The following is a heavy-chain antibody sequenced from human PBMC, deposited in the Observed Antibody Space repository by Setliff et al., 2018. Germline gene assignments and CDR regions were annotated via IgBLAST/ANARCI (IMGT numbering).Heavy chain of an antibody. CDR3: ARVAYRNGCSCRYFDN. CDR2: ISYSGST. CDR1: GGSISTDPYF. Sequence: SETLSLTCAVSGGSISTDPYFWTWIRQHPVKGLEWTGYISYSGSTSYNPSLYSRITVSLDRSKNQFSLQLTSVTAADTAMYSCARVAYRNGCSCRYFDNWGQGTLVTVSS. D-gene: IGHD2-15*01. V-gene: IGHV4-31*11. J-gene: IGHJ4*02.